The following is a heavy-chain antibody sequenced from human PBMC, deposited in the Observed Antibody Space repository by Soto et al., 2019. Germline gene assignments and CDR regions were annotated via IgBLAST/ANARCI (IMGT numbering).Heavy chain of an antibody. D-gene: IGHD2-2*01. CDR1: GFTFDDYA. Sequence: GGSLRLSCVASGFTFDDYAMHWVRQAPGKGLEWVSGISWHSDSTYYADSVKGRFAVSRDNSKNTLFLHMNSLGAEDTAVYYCAESLSTAVNYGLDVWGQGXSVTVYS. J-gene: IGHJ6*02. V-gene: IGHV3-23*01. CDR2: ISWHSDST. CDR3: AESLSTAVNYGLDV.